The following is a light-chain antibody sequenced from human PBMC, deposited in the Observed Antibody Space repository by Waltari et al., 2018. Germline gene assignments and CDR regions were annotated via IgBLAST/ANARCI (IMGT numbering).Light chain of an antibody. Sequence: ELVLTQSPGTLSWSPGERATLSCRASQTVRTTYLAWYQQKPGQAPTLLIYGASSRATGIPDRFSGSGSGTDFSLTISSLEPEDFAVYYCQQYDISPLTFGGGTRVEIK. CDR1: QTVRTTY. J-gene: IGKJ4*01. CDR2: GAS. CDR3: QQYDISPLT. V-gene: IGKV3-20*01.